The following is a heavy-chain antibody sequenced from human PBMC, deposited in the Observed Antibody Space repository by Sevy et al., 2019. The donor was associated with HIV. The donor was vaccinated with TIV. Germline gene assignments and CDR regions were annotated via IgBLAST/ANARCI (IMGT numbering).Heavy chain of an antibody. D-gene: IGHD6-19*01. CDR1: GFTFDDYT. Sequence: GGSLRLSCAASGFTFDDYTMHWVRQAPGKGLEWVSLISWDGGSTYYADSVKGRFTISRDNSKNSLCLQMNSLRTEDTALYYCAKMARGWYYFDYWGQGTLVTVSS. CDR2: ISWDGGST. J-gene: IGHJ4*02. CDR3: AKMARGWYYFDY. V-gene: IGHV3-43*01.